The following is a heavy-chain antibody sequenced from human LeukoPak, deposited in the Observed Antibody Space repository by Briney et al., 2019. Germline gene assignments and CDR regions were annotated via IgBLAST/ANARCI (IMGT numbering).Heavy chain of an antibody. CDR3: ARGLAAAGPRYFDY. D-gene: IGHD6-13*01. Sequence: PGGSLRLSCAASGFTFSSYWMSWVRQAPGKGLEWVANIKQDGSEKYYVDSVKGRFTISRDNAKNSLYLQMNSLRAEDTAVYYGARGLAAAGPRYFDYWGQGTLVTVSS. J-gene: IGHJ4*02. CDR1: GFTFSSYW. V-gene: IGHV3-7*01. CDR2: IKQDGSEK.